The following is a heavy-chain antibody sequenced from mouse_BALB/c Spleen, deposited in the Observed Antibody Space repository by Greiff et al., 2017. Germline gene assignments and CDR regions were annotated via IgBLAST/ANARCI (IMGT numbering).Heavy chain of an antibody. CDR1: GFTFSSYG. Sequence: EVKLMESGGDLVKPGGSLKLSCAASGFTFSSYGMSWVRQTPDKRLEWVATISSGGSYTYYPDSVKGRFTISRDNAKNTLYLQMSSLKSEDTAMYYCARHNYGYFDYWGQGTTLTVSS. CDR2: ISSGGSYT. CDR3: ARHNYGYFDY. D-gene: IGHD1-1*01. V-gene: IGHV5-6*01. J-gene: IGHJ2*01.